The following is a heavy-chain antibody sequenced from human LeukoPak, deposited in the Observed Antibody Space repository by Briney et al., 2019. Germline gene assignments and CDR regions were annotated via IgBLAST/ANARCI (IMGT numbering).Heavy chain of an antibody. J-gene: IGHJ4*02. CDR3: AKDLQQLEYSSGWYGEADY. Sequence: PGGSLRLSCAASGFTFDDYAMHWVRQAPGKGLEWVSLISGDGGSTYYADSMKGRFTISRDNSKNSLYLQMNSLRTEDTALYYCAKDLQQLEYSSGWYGEADYWGQGTLVTVSS. V-gene: IGHV3-43*02. CDR1: GFTFDDYA. D-gene: IGHD6-19*01. CDR2: ISGDGGST.